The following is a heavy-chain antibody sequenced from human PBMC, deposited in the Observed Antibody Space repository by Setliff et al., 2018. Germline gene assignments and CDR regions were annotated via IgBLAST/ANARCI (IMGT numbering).Heavy chain of an antibody. CDR3: ARRATYYNFWSGYYDY. J-gene: IGHJ4*02. Sequence: LSLTCTVSVGSISSSSYYWGWIRQPPGKGLEWIGSIYYSGSTYYNPSLKSRVTISVDTSKNRFSLKLSSVTAADTAVYYCARRATYYNFWSGYYDYWGQGTLVTVSS. V-gene: IGHV4-39*07. D-gene: IGHD3-3*01. CDR1: VGSISSSSYY. CDR2: IYYSGST.